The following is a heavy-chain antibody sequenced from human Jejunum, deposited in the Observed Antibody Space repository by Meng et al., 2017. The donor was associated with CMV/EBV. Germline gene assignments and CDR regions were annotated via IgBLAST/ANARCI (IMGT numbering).Heavy chain of an antibody. CDR3: ARGEVMVAAIIDYFDY. CDR1: YTFTGYY. J-gene: IGHJ4*02. CDR2: INPNSSGT. V-gene: IGHV1-2*02. D-gene: IGHD2-15*01. Sequence: YTFTGYYMHWVRQAPGQGLEWMGWINPNSSGTNYAQKFQGRVAMTRDTSISTAYMGLSRLRSDDTAVYYCARGEVMVAAIIDYFDYWGQGTLVTVSS.